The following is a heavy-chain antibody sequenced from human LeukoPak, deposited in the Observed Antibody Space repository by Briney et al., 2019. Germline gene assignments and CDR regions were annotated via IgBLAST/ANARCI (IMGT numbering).Heavy chain of an antibody. CDR1: GFTFSIYA. CDR2: ISGSGGST. V-gene: IGHV3-23*01. J-gene: IGHJ4*02. CDR3: TKPNFYGSGSPNAIFDS. D-gene: IGHD3-10*01. Sequence: PGGSLRLSCAASGFTFSIYAMSWVRQAPGKGLEWVSAISGSGGSTYYADSVKGRFTISRDNSKNTLYLQMNSLRAEDTAVYYCTKPNFYGSGSPNAIFDSWGQGTLVTVSS.